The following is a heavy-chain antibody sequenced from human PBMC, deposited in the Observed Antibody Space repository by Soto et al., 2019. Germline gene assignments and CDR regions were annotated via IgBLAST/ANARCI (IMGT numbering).Heavy chain of an antibody. V-gene: IGHV3-23*01. D-gene: IGHD6-6*01. Sequence: GGSLRLSCAASGFTFSSYAMSWVRQAPGKGLEWVSSVSGLGATTHHAGSVQGRFTISRDNSRNTLYLQMNSLRAEDTAVYYCAKLSQYSSSYYFTSWGQGTLVTVSS. CDR3: AKLSQYSSSYYFTS. J-gene: IGHJ4*02. CDR2: VSGLGATT. CDR1: GFTFSSYA.